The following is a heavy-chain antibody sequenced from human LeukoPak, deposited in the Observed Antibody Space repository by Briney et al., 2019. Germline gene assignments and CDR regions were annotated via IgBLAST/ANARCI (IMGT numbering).Heavy chain of an antibody. CDR3: ARDYPTSGIVTIFDY. CDR2: ITASGGST. CDR1: GFTFNNYA. D-gene: IGHD1-1*01. J-gene: IGHJ4*02. Sequence: QPGGSLRLSCASSGFTFNNYAMTWVRQAPGKGLECVSSITASGGSTYCADSVKGRFTISRDNSKNTLYLQMSSLRAEDTAVYYCARDYPTSGIVTIFDYWGQGTLVTVSS. V-gene: IGHV3-23*01.